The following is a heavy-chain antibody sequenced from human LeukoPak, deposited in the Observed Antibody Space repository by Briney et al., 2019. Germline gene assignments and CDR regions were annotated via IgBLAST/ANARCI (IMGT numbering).Heavy chain of an antibody. D-gene: IGHD3-9*01. CDR2: ISESGAIT. V-gene: IGHV3-23*01. CDR1: GFTFSNAW. J-gene: IGHJ4*02. Sequence: GGSLRLSCAASGFTFSNAWMSWVRQAPGKGLKWVSGISESGAITHYADSVKGRFTISRDNSKTTVFLQMNSLRAEDTAVYYCAVSVRFERVWHYFNNWGQGTQVTVSS. CDR3: AVSVRFERVWHYFNN.